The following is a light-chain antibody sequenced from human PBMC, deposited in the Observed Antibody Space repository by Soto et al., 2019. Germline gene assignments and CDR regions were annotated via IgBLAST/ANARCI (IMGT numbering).Light chain of an antibody. Sequence: AIQLTQSPSSLSASVGDRVTITCRASQGISSALASYQQKPGKAPKLLIYDASSLESGVPSRFSGSGSGTDFTLTISSLQPEDFATYYCQQFNNYLITFGQGTRLEIK. CDR3: QQFNNYLIT. CDR2: DAS. J-gene: IGKJ5*01. V-gene: IGKV1D-13*01. CDR1: QGISSA.